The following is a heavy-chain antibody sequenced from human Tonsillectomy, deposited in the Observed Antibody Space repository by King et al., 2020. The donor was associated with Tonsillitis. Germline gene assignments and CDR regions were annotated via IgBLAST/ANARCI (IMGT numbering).Heavy chain of an antibody. CDR3: ARSDSSGWYADGFAI. J-gene: IGHJ3*02. CDR1: GYTFTNYG. CDR2: ISVYNLNT. D-gene: IGHD6-19*01. Sequence: HVQLVESGAEVKKPGASVKVSCKASGYTFTNYGISWVRQAPGQGLEWMGWISVYNLNTNYAQKLQGRVTMTTDTSTSTAYMELRSLRSDDTAVYYCARSDSSGWYADGFAIWGQGTRVSVSS. V-gene: IGHV1-18*01.